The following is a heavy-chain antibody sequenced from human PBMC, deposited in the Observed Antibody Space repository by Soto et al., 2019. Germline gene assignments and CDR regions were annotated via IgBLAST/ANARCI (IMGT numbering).Heavy chain of an antibody. Sequence: SGTLSLTCTVSGASISGFYWSWIRKSAGKGLEWIGRIYATGTTDYNPSLKSRVMMSVDTSKKQFSLKLRSVTAADTAVYYCVRDGTKTLRDWFDPRGKGLSVTVSS. CDR3: VRDGTKTLRDWFDP. V-gene: IGHV4-4*07. J-gene: IGHJ5*02. CDR1: GASISGFY. CDR2: IYATGTT. D-gene: IGHD1-1*01.